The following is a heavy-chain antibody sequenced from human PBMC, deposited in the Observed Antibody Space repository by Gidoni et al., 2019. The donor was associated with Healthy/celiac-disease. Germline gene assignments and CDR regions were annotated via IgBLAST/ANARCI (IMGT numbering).Heavy chain of an antibody. V-gene: IGHV3-66*01. CDR1: GFNVSSTS. D-gene: IGHD2-15*01. Sequence: EVQLVESGGGLVQPGGSLRLSCAASGFNVSSTSMSWVRQAPGKGLEWVSVIYSGGSTDYADSVKGRFTISRDNSKNTLYLQMNSLRAEDTAVYYCAREGCSGGSCPYYYYYYMDVWGKGTTVIVSS. CDR3: AREGCSGGSCPYYYYYYMDV. CDR2: IYSGGST. J-gene: IGHJ6*03.